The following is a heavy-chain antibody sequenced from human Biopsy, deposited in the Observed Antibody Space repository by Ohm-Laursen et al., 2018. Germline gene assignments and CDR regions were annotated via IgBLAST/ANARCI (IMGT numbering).Heavy chain of an antibody. Sequence: SVKVSCKASGYTFPSYGISWARQAPGQGLEWMGWISAYNGNRNYAQKFQGRVTMTTDTSTSTAYMEVTSLRSDDTAVYYCARAKLGPVYYYYGMDVWGQGTTVTVSS. CDR1: GYTFPSYG. J-gene: IGHJ6*02. CDR3: ARAKLGPVYYYYGMDV. D-gene: IGHD7-27*01. CDR2: ISAYNGNR. V-gene: IGHV1-18*01.